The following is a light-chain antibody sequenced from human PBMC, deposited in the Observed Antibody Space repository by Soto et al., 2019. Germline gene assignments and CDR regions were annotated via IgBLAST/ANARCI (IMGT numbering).Light chain of an antibody. CDR2: DAS. CDR1: QSVSSSY. CDR3: QQYGSSKRT. J-gene: IGKJ1*01. Sequence: EIVLTQSPGTLSLSPGERATLSCRASQSVSSSYLAWYQQKPGQAPRLLIYDASSRATGIPDRFSGSGSGTDFTLTISRLEAEDFAVYYCQQYGSSKRTFGQGTKVEIK. V-gene: IGKV3-20*01.